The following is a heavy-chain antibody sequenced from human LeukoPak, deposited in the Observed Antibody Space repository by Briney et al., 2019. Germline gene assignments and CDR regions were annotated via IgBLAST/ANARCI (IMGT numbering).Heavy chain of an antibody. V-gene: IGHV3-30-3*01. CDR2: ISYDGSNK. D-gene: IGHD3-22*01. CDR3: AREGLVVDSITMIKPYYGMDV. J-gene: IGHJ6*02. Sequence: GGSLRLSCAASGFTFSSYAMHWVRQAPGKGLEWVAVISYDGSNKYYADSVKGRFTISRDNSKNTLYLQMNSLRAEDTAVYYCAREGLVVDSITMIKPYYGMDVWGQGTTVTVSS. CDR1: GFTFSSYA.